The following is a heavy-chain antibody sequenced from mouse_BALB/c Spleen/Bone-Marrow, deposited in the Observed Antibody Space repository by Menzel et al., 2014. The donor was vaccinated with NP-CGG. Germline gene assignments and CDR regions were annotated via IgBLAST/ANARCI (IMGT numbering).Heavy chain of an antibody. CDR2: ICGDGSI. J-gene: IGHJ4*01. D-gene: IGHD2-14*01. CDR1: GFSLTSYG. CDR3: AKQDYYRYDYAMDY. V-gene: IGHV2-3*01. Sequence: VQRVESGTGLVAPSQSLSITCTVSGFSLTSYGVSWVRQPPGKGLEWLGVICGDGSINYHSALISRLSISKDNSKSQVFLKLNSLQTDDTATYYCAKQDYYRYDYAMDYWGQGTSVTVSS.